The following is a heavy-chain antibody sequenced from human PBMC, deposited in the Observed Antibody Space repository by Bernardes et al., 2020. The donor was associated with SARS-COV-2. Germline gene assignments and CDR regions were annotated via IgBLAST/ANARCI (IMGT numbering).Heavy chain of an antibody. CDR3: ARDRDCSSTSCPWDYYYYMDV. D-gene: IGHD2-2*01. Sequence: ASVKVSCKASGYTFTGYYMHWVRQAPGQGLEWMGWITPNSGGTTYAQKFQGRVTMTRDTSISTAYMELSRLRSDDTAVYYCARDRDCSSTSCPWDYYYYMDVWGKGTTVT. CDR2: ITPNSGGT. V-gene: IGHV1-2*02. J-gene: IGHJ6*03. CDR1: GYTFTGYY.